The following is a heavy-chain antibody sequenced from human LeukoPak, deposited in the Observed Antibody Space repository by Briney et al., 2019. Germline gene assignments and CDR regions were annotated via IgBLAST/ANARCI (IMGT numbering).Heavy chain of an antibody. CDR1: GYTFTSYG. J-gene: IGHJ6*02. V-gene: IGHV1-18*01. D-gene: IGHD6-13*01. CDR2: ISAYNGNT. Sequence: ASVKVSCKASGYTFTSYGISWVRQAPGQGLEWMGWISAYNGNTNYAQKLQGRVTMTTDTSTSTAYMELRSLRSDDTAVYYCARDLAAAAPYGMDVWGQGTTVTVSS. CDR3: ARDLAAAAPYGMDV.